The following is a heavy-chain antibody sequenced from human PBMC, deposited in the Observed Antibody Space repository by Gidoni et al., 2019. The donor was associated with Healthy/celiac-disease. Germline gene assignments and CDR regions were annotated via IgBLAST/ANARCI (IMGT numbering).Heavy chain of an antibody. CDR3: ARERVVRGPMFDY. D-gene: IGHD3-10*01. V-gene: IGHV4-31*03. CDR1: GGSISSGGYY. Sequence: QVQLQESGPGLVQPSQTLSLTCTVSGGSISSGGYYWSWIRPHPGKGLEWIGYIYYSGSTYYNPSLKSRVTISVDTSKNQFSLKLSSVTAADTAVYYCARERVVRGPMFDYWGQGTLVTVSS. CDR2: IYYSGST. J-gene: IGHJ4*02.